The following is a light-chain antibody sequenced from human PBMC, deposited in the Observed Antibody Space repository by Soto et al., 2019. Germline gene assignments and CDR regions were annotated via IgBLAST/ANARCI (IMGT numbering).Light chain of an antibody. CDR1: QNIDSY. CDR2: DAS. CDR3: QQTYTTPWT. Sequence: DIQMTQSPSSLSASVGDRVTITCRASQNIDSYLNWYQQRPGKAPKLLIHDASNLQGGVPSRFSGSGSGTDFALTINSLQPEDFATIYGQQTYTTPWTFGQGTKVDIK. V-gene: IGKV1-39*01. J-gene: IGKJ1*01.